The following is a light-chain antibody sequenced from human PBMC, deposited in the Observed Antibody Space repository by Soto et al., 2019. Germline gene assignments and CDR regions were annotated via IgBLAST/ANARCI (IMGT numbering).Light chain of an antibody. V-gene: IGKV1-33*01. CDR3: QQYDNYDIT. Sequence: DIQMTQSPSSLSATVGHTVTITCQASQDINKFLNWYQQKPGKAPKLLIYDVSNLETGVPSRFSGSGSETHFTLTINSLQPEDIATYYCQQYDNYDITFGQGTRLEIK. J-gene: IGKJ5*01. CDR2: DVS. CDR1: QDINKF.